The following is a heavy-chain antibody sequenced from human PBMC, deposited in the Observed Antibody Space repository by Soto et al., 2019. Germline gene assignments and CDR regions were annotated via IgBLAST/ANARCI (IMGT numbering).Heavy chain of an antibody. D-gene: IGHD2-15*01. CDR2: ISGSGGST. CDR3: AKPTPTNIVVVVAATQSYFQH. J-gene: IGHJ1*01. V-gene: IGHV3-23*01. Sequence: GVSLRLSCAASGFTFSSYAMSWVRQAPGKGLEWVSAISGSGGSTYYADSVKGRFTISRDNSKNTLYLQMNSLRAEDTAVYYCAKPTPTNIVVVVAATQSYFQHWGKGPRVTVSS. CDR1: GFTFSSYA.